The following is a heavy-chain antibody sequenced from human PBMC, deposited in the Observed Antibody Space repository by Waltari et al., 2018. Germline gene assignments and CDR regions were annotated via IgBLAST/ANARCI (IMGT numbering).Heavy chain of an antibody. CDR2: INHRGST. CDR1: GGSFSGYY. CDR3: ARLKWYGSSSGYYYYHMDV. J-gene: IGHJ6*03. V-gene: IGHV4-34*01. D-gene: IGHD6-6*01. Sequence: QVQLQQWGAGLLKPSETLSLTCAVYGGSFSGYYWSWIRQPPGKGLEWIGEINHRGSTNYNPSLKSRVTISVDTSKNQFSLKLSSVTAADTAVYYCARLKWYGSSSGYYYYHMDVWGKGTTVTVSS.